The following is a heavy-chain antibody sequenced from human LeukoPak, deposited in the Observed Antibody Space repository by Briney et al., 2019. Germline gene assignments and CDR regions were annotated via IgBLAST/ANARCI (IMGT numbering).Heavy chain of an antibody. D-gene: IGHD3-22*01. J-gene: IGHJ2*01. V-gene: IGHV1-2*02. CDR3: ASAQPHSYDSSGRPNQGRRYFDL. Sequence: ASVKVSCKASGYTFTGYYMHWVRQAPGQGLEWMGWINPNSGGPNYAQKFQGRVTMTRHTSITTAYMELSRLRSDDTAVYYCASAQPHSYDSSGRPNQGRRYFDLWGRGTLVTVSS. CDR2: INPNSGGP. CDR1: GYTFTGYY.